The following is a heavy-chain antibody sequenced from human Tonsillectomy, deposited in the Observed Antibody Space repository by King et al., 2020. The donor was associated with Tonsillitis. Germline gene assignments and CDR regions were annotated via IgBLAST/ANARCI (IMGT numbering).Heavy chain of an antibody. CDR1: GFSFSSYS. D-gene: IGHD3-3*01. Sequence: VQLVESGGGLVQPGGSLRLSCAASGFSFSSYSMNWVRQAPGGGLEWVSSISGSSSPIYYADSVKGRFTISRDNDKNSLSLQMNSLRAEDTAVYYCARGEHFDFWSGFSAFDYWGQGTLVTVSS. CDR2: ISGSSSPI. V-gene: IGHV3-48*01. J-gene: IGHJ4*02. CDR3: ARGEHFDFWSGFSAFDY.